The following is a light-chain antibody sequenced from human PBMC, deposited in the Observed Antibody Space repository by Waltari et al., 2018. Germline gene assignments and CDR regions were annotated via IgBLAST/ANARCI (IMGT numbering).Light chain of an antibody. CDR3: QTWGTGIVV. Sequence: QLVLTQSPSASASLAASVTPTCTLRSAHRSYAIPWHQQQPEKGPRYLMKLNSDGSHSKGDGIPDRFSASSSGAERYLTISSLQSEDEADYYCQTWGTGIVVFGGGTKLTVL. CDR1: SAHRSYA. V-gene: IGLV4-69*01. CDR2: LNSDGSH. J-gene: IGLJ2*01.